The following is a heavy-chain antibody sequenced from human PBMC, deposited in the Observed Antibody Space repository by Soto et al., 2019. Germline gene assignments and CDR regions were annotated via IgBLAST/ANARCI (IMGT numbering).Heavy chain of an antibody. J-gene: IGHJ4*02. CDR2: IYYSGST. CDR3: ASGGRAYCSGGSCYDLFDY. CDR1: GGSISSYY. D-gene: IGHD2-15*01. V-gene: IGHV4-59*01. Sequence: SETLSLTCTVSGGSISSYYWSWIRQPPGKGLEWIGYIYYSGSTNYNPSLKSRVTMSVDTSKNQFSLKLSSVTAADTAVYYCASGGRAYCSGGSCYDLFDYWGPGTLVTVSS.